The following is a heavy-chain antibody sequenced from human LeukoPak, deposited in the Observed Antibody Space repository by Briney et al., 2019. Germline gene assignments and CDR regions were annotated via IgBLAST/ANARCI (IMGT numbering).Heavy chain of an antibody. Sequence: PGGSLRLSCSASGFNFDRLAMHWVRQAPGKGLEYVSTINNVATTTHYADSVRDRFTISRDNVKHMLFLQMTGLRVEDTATYYCEKDLAYYYSGELYFDSWGQGTQVTVSS. CDR1: GFNFDRLA. J-gene: IGHJ4*02. CDR2: INNVATTT. D-gene: IGHD5-12*01. CDR3: EKDLAYYYSGELYFDS. V-gene: IGHV3-64D*06.